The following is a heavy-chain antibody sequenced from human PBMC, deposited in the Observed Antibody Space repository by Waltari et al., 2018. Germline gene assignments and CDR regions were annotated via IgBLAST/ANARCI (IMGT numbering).Heavy chain of an antibody. Sequence: EVQLVQSGAEVKKPGASLRIARKGSGNTFPSSWFSWVRQMPGKGLEWMGRIDPSDSYTNYSPSFQGHVAISVDKSISTAYLQCSSLRASDTAMYYCARINYGGIHFLQDYWGQGTLVTVSS. J-gene: IGHJ4*02. CDR1: GNTFPSSW. V-gene: IGHV5-10-1*01. CDR2: IDPSDSYT. D-gene: IGHD4-17*01. CDR3: ARINYGGIHFLQDY.